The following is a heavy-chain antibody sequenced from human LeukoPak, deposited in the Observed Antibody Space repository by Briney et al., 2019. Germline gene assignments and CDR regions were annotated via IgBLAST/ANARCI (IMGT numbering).Heavy chain of an antibody. CDR3: AKWGDYDILTGYYDSDY. V-gene: IGHV3-23*01. D-gene: IGHD3-9*01. CDR2: VSGRDDST. Sequence: GGSLRLSCAASGFTFSNYAMSWVRQAPGKGLEWVSAVSGRDDSTYYADSVKGRFTISRDNSKDTLYLQMNSLRAEDTAVYYCAKWGDYDILTGYYDSDYWGQGTLVTVSS. CDR1: GFTFSNYA. J-gene: IGHJ4*02.